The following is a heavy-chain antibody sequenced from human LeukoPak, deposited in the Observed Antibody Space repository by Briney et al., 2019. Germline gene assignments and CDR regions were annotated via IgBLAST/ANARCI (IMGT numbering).Heavy chain of an antibody. CDR2: ISGSGGST. CDR3: AKVDGGITIFGVVNGI. CDR1: GFTFSSYA. J-gene: IGHJ4*02. D-gene: IGHD3-3*01. Sequence: GGSLRLSCAASGFTFSSYAMSWVRQAPGKGLEWVSAISGSGGSTYYADSVKGRFTISRDNSKNTLYLQMNSLRAEDTAVYYCAKVDGGITIFGVVNGIWGQGTLVTVSS. V-gene: IGHV3-23*01.